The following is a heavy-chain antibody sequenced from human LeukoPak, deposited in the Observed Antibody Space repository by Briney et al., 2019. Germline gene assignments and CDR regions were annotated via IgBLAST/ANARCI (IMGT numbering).Heavy chain of an antibody. D-gene: IGHD2-2*02. J-gene: IGHJ5*02. CDR3: ARMRARCSSTSCYRFDP. CDR2: IYTSGST. CDR1: GGSISSGSYY. Sequence: PSETLSLTWTVSGGSISSGSYYWSWIRQPAGKGLEWIGRIYTSGSTNYNPSLKSRVTISVDTSKNQFSLKLSSVTAADTAVYYCARMRARCSSTSCYRFDPWGQGTLVTVSS. V-gene: IGHV4-61*02.